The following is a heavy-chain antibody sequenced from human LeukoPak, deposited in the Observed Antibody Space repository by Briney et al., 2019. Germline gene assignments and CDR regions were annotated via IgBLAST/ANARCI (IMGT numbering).Heavy chain of an antibody. CDR2: IYTSGST. CDR1: GGSISITSYY. D-gene: IGHD3-10*01. V-gene: IGHV4-39*07. J-gene: IGHJ4*02. Sequence: SETLSLTCTVSGGSISITSYYWGWIRQPPGKGLEWIGRIYTSGSTNYNPSLKSRVTMSVDTSKNQFSLKLSSVTAADTAVYYCAREPPASMVRGETFDYWGQGTLVTVSS. CDR3: AREPPASMVRGETFDY.